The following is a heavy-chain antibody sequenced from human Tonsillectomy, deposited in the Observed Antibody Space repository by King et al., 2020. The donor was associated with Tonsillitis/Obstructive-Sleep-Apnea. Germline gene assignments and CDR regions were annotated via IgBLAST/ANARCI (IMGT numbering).Heavy chain of an antibody. Sequence: QVQLVESGGGVVQPGRSLRLSCAASGFTFSYYAIHWVRQAPGKGLEWVAMITYDAAGKYYADSVKGRFTISRDSSQNTLYLQMNSLRAEDTAMYYCAKEVPSGGYYPDSWGQGTLVTVSS. D-gene: IGHD3-22*01. CDR1: GFTFSYYA. CDR3: AKEVPSGGYYPDS. CDR2: ITYDAAGK. J-gene: IGHJ4*02. V-gene: IGHV3-30*04.